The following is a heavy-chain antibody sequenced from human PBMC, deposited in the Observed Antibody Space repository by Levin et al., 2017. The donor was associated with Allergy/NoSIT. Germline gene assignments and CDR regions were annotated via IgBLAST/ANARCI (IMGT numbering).Heavy chain of an antibody. D-gene: IGHD2-2*01. Sequence: QAGGSLRLSCAASGFTFSDHYMDWARQAPGKGLEWVGRSRNKANSYTTEYAASVKDRFTVSRDDSKNSLYLQMNSLKTEDSAVYYCIKSAAGQYPFGYWGQGTLVTVSS. CDR3: IKSAAGQYPFGY. V-gene: IGHV3-72*01. CDR1: GFTFSDHY. J-gene: IGHJ4*02. CDR2: SRNKANSYTT.